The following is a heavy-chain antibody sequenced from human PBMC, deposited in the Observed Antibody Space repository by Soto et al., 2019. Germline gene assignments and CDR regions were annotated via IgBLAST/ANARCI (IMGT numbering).Heavy chain of an antibody. D-gene: IGHD2-2*01. J-gene: IGHJ5*02. CDR2: IIPIFGTA. Sequence: GXSVKVSCKASGGTFSSYAISWVRQAPVQGLEWMGGIIPIFGTANYAQKFQGRVTITADESTSTAYMELSSLRSEDTAVYYCARQGVVVVPAAYGGNWFDPWGQGTLVTVSS. CDR3: ARQGVVVVPAAYGGNWFDP. CDR1: GGTFSSYA. V-gene: IGHV1-69*01.